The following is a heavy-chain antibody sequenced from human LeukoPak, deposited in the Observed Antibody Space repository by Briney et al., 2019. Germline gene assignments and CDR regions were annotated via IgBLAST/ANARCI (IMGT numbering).Heavy chain of an antibody. CDR2: INTDGSST. Sequence: PGGSLRLSCAASGFTFSSYWMHWVRQAPGKGLVWVSRINTDGSSTSYADSVKGRFTISRDNAKNSVLLQMNSLRVEDTAVYYCARGSYSSSRGYYYYYYMDVWGKGTTVTVS. D-gene: IGHD6-6*01. V-gene: IGHV3-74*01. J-gene: IGHJ6*03. CDR1: GFTFSSYW. CDR3: ARGSYSSSRGYYYYYYMDV.